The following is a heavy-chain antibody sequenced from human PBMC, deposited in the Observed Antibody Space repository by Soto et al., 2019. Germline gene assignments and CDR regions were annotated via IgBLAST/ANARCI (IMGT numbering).Heavy chain of an antibody. CDR2: IFYTGST. Sequence: PSETLSLTCTVSGGSITYINNHYCSWFRLHPGKGLECIGYIFYTGSTYYNPTLKSRVTMSVDTSKRQFSLNLSSLAAADTAVYYCARVYSVNYLGYFDYWGQGALVTV. CDR1: GGSITYINNHY. V-gene: IGHV4-31*03. J-gene: IGHJ4*02. CDR3: ARVYSVNYLGYFDY. D-gene: IGHD6-13*01.